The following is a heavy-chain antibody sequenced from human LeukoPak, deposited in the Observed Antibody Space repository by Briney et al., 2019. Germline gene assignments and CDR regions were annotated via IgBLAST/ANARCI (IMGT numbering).Heavy chain of an antibody. CDR3: ARDYNGLPVSY. V-gene: IGHV3-33*01. CDR2: IWYDGSNK. D-gene: IGHD1-1*01. CDR1: GFTFSSYG. J-gene: IGHJ4*02. Sequence: GGSLRLSCAASGFTFSSYGMHWVRQAPGKGLEWLAIIWYDGSNKYYADSVKGRFAISRDNSKNTLYLQMNSLRAEDTAVYYCARDYNGLPVSYWGQGTLVTVSS.